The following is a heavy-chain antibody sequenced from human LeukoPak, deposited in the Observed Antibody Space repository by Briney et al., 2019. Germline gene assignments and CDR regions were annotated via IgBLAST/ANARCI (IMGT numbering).Heavy chain of an antibody. CDR3: ARMRQNYYYYIDV. Sequence: PSETLSLTCTVSGDSISTYYWSWIRQPPGKGLEWIGYIYYRVTSDYNPSLKSRVTMSVDMSTRQISLKLSSVTAADTAVYYCARMRQNYYYYIDVWGKGTTVTVSS. CDR2: IYYRVTS. J-gene: IGHJ6*03. CDR1: GDSISTYY. V-gene: IGHV4-59*08.